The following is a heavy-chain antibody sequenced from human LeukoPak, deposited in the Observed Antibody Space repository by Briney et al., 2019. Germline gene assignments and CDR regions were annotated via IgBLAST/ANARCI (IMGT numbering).Heavy chain of an antibody. CDR1: GFTFSSYG. V-gene: IGHV3-48*04. Sequence: PGGSLRLSCAASGFTFSSYGMHWVRQAPGKGLEWVAYISSSGRSTYYADSVKGRFTISRDNTKNSLCLQMDSLRAEDTAVYYCARDPDCSGGRCSERGLDYWGQGTLVTVSS. CDR3: ARDPDCSGGRCSERGLDY. J-gene: IGHJ4*02. D-gene: IGHD2-15*01. CDR2: ISSSGRST.